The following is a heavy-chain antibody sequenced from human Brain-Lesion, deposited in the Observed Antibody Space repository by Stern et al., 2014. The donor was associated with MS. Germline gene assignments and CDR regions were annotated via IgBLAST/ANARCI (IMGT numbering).Heavy chain of an antibody. V-gene: IGHV1-2*04. CDR1: GFTFTAYF. CDR2: TIPYRGDT. CDR3: ARVPGGVFGGMDV. Sequence: QVQLGQSGPEVKNPGPSVKVSCKSSGFTFTAYFMHWVRQAPAQGLAWSGCTIPYRGDTKYAQKFQGWVSMTRDSSISTAYMELNSLRSDDTAVYYCARVPGGVFGGMDVWGQGTTVT. J-gene: IGHJ6*02. D-gene: IGHD4-23*01.